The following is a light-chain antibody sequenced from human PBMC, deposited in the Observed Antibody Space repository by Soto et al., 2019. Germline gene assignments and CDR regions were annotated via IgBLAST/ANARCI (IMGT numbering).Light chain of an antibody. CDR2: DAS. CDR1: QSVSSSN. V-gene: IGKV3-20*01. Sequence: ETVLTQYPGTLSLSPGERATLSCRASQSVSSSNLAWFQQKPGRAPRLLIYDASSRATGIPDRFSGSGSGTDFTLTINRLEPEDFAVYYCQQYDKSPPITFGQGTRLEIK. CDR3: QQYDKSPPIT. J-gene: IGKJ5*01.